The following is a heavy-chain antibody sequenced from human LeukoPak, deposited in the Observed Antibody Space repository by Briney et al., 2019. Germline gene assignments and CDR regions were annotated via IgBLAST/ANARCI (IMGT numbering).Heavy chain of an antibody. J-gene: IGHJ4*02. V-gene: IGHV4-39*07. CDR2: IYYSGST. CDR1: GGSISSSSYY. Sequence: SETLSLTCTVSGGSISSSSYYWGWIRQPPGKGLEWIGSIYYSGSTYYNPSLKSRVAISLDTPKNQFSLKLSSVTAADTAVYYCAREYSSGRSHLDYWGQGTLVTVSS. CDR3: AREYSSGRSHLDY. D-gene: IGHD6-19*01.